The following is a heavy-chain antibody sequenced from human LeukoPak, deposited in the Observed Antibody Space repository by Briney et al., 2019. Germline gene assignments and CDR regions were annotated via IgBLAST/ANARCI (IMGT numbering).Heavy chain of an antibody. CDR2: INGSGGST. CDR1: GFTFSSYA. V-gene: IGHV3-23*01. Sequence: GGSLRLSCAASGFTFSSYAMSWVRQAPGKGLEWVSGINGSGGSTYYADSVKGRFTISRDNAKNSLYLQMNSLRAEDTAVYYCARARANIVVVPAAMGYWGQGTLVTVSS. J-gene: IGHJ4*02. CDR3: ARARANIVVVPAAMGY. D-gene: IGHD2-2*01.